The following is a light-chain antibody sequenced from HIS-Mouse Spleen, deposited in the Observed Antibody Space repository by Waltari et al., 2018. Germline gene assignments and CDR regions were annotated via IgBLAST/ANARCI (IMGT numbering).Light chain of an antibody. V-gene: IGLV2-23*03. CDR2: EGS. CDR1: SRDLGRYTL. CDR3: CSYAGSSTFEV. Sequence: QSALTQPASVSGSPGQSITIPCPGTSRDLGRYTLVSWYQQHPGKAPKLMIYEGSKRPSGVSNRFSGSKSGNTASLTISGLQAEDEADYYCCSYAGSSTFEVFGGGTKLTVL. J-gene: IGLJ2*01.